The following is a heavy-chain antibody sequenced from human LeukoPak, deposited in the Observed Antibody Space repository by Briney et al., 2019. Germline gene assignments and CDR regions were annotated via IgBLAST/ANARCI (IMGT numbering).Heavy chain of an antibody. Sequence: GGSLRLSCAASGFPFRSYSMNWVRQAPGKGLEWVAGLGRSGEYKYYADSVKGRFTISRDNSKDTVSLQMNSLRAEDSAIYFCVKDRPCETCMPMDAWGQGTTVTVSS. J-gene: IGHJ6*02. V-gene: IGHV3-23*01. CDR1: GFPFRSYS. D-gene: IGHD2-2*01. CDR3: VKDRPCETCMPMDA. CDR2: LGRSGEYK.